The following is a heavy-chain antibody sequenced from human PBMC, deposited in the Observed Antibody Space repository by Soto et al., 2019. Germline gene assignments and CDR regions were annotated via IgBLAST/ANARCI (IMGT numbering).Heavy chain of an antibody. CDR3: ARDRGHLYLRD. Sequence: QVQLQESGPGLVKPSQTLSLTCTVSGGSISSGGYYWTWIRQHPGKGLEWIGYIYYSGSTYYNPSLKSRFTISIDTSTNQFSLKLSSVTAADTAVDYCARDRGHLYLRDWGQGTLVTVPS. J-gene: IGHJ4*02. D-gene: IGHD3-16*01. V-gene: IGHV4-31*03. CDR2: IYYSGST. CDR1: GGSISSGGYY.